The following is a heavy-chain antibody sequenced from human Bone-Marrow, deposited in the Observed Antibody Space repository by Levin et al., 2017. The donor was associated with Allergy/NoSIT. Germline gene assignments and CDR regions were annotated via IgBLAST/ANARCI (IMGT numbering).Heavy chain of an antibody. Sequence: GESLKISCKTSGYTFTTYWIAWVRQMPGKGLEWMGIIYPGDSDTRYSPSFQGQVTFTADKAISTAYLEWSSLKASDTANYYCARPQAPKPSNCRSNSCPVGEDAYDLWGQGTMVTVSS. D-gene: IGHD2-2*01. V-gene: IGHV5-51*01. CDR1: GYTFTTYW. CDR2: IYPGDSDT. J-gene: IGHJ3*01. CDR3: ARPQAPKPSNCRSNSCPVGEDAYDL.